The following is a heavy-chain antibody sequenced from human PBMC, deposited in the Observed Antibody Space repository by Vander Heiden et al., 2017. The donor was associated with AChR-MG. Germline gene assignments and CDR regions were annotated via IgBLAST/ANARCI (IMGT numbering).Heavy chain of an antibody. CDR1: GFTFGDYA. CDR3: TRDGRYCSSNSCSAYYYMDV. J-gene: IGHJ6*03. Sequence: EVQLVESGGGLVQPGRSLRLSCTASGFTFGDYAMSWVRQAPGKGLEWVGFIRSKAYGGTTEYAASVKGRFTISRDDSKSIAYLQMNSLKTEDTAVYYCTRDGRYCSSNSCSAYYYMDVWGKGTTVTVSS. V-gene: IGHV3-49*04. CDR2: IRSKAYGGTT. D-gene: IGHD2-2*01.